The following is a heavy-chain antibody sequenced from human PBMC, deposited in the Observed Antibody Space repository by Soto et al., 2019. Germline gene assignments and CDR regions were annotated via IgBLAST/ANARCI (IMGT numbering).Heavy chain of an antibody. V-gene: IGHV4-39*01. Sequence: SETLSLTCTGSGGSIRTSRYYWGWIRQPPGKGLEWLGSLDYTGTTQNNPALRSRVTISIDTSKNRFSLNLTSVSAADTAVYYCTRHLASSYHHYYGMDVWGQGATVTVSS. D-gene: IGHD3-10*01. J-gene: IGHJ6*02. CDR3: TRHLASSYHHYYGMDV. CDR2: LDYTGTT. CDR1: GGSIRTSRYY.